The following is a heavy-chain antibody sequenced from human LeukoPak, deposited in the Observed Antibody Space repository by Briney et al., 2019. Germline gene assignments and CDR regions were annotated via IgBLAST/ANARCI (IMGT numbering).Heavy chain of an antibody. CDR3: ARHFRYPCSGGSCYRRFDY. V-gene: IGHV4-39*01. J-gene: IGHJ4*02. Sequence: KPSETLSLTCSVSGDSVRNDFYYWGWIRQPPGKGLEWIGSIYYSGSTYYNPSLKSRVTISVDTSKNQFSLKLSSVTAADTAVYYCARHFRYPCSGGSCYRRFDYWGQGTLVTVSS. CDR1: GDSVRNDFYY. D-gene: IGHD2-15*01. CDR2: IYYSGST.